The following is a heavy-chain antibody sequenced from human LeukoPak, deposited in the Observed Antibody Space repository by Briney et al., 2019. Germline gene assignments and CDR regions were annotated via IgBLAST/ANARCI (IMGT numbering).Heavy chain of an antibody. CDR3: ARGGNLEN. CDR1: GFTLSRYW. J-gene: IGHJ4*02. CDR2: INEDGGER. D-gene: IGHD1-14*01. V-gene: IGHV3-7*01. Sequence: GGSLRLSCAASGFTLSRYWMSWVRQAPGKGLEWVANINEDGGERHYVDTVKGRFTISRDNAKNSLYLQMNSLRAEDTAVYYCARGGNLENWGRGTQVTVSS.